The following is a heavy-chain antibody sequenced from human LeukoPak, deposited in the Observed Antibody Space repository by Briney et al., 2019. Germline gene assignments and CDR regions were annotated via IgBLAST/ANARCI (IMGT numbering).Heavy chain of an antibody. D-gene: IGHD3-10*01. CDR2: IYHTGST. J-gene: IGHJ4*02. V-gene: IGHV4-38-2*01. CDR3: ARAGWIITSGIDY. CDR1: GYFISRGYY. Sequence: SETLSLTCGVSGYFISRGYYWAWIRQPPGKGPEWIGTIYHTGSTYYTPSLGSRVTISVDTSKNEFSLNLNSVTAADTAVYYCARAGWIITSGIDYWGQGALVTVSS.